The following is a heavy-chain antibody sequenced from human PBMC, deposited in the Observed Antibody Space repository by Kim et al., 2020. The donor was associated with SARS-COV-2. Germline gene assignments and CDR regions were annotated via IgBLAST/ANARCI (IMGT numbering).Heavy chain of an antibody. J-gene: IGHJ6*02. Sequence: GGSLRLSCAASGFTFSSYAMHWVRQAPGKGLEWVAVISYDGSNKYYADSVKGRFTISRDNSKNTLYLQMNSLRAEDTAVYYCARDKLRVTRFFLSYYYYGMDVGGQGPTVTVSS. V-gene: IGHV3-30-3*01. CDR3: ARDKLRVTRFFLSYYYYGMDV. CDR1: GFTFSSYA. CDR2: ISYDGSNK. D-gene: IGHD2-8*01.